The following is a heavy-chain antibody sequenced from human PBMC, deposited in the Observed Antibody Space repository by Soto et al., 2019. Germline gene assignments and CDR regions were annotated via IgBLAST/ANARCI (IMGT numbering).Heavy chain of an antibody. CDR3: ARDWGPYSSGWYGYYYYGMDV. D-gene: IGHD6-13*01. J-gene: IGHJ6*02. CDR1: GFTFSSYL. Sequence: PGGSLRLSCAASGFTFSSYLMSCVRQAPWKGLEWLANIKQDGSEKYYVDSVKGRFTISRDNAKISLYLQMNSLRAEDTAVYYCARDWGPYSSGWYGYYYYGMDVWGQGTTVNVSS. V-gene: IGHV3-7*01. CDR2: IKQDGSEK.